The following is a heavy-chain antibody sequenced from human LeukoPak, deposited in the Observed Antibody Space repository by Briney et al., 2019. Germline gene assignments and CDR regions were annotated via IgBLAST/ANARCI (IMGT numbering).Heavy chain of an antibody. J-gene: IGHJ4*02. Sequence: ASVKVSCKASGYTFTGYYMHWVRQAPGQGLEWMGWINPNSGGTNYAQKFQGRVTMTRDTSISTAYMELGRLRSDDTAVYYCARDLWEHTDLDYWGQGTLVTVSS. CDR1: GYTFTGYY. V-gene: IGHV1-2*02. D-gene: IGHD1-26*01. CDR2: INPNSGGT. CDR3: ARDLWEHTDLDY.